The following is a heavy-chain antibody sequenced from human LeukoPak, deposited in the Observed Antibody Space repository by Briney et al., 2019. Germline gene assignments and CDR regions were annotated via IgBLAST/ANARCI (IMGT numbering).Heavy chain of an antibody. J-gene: IGHJ3*02. D-gene: IGHD2-2*01. Sequence: SETLSLTCTVSGGSISSHYWSWIRQPPGKGLEWIGYIYYSGSTNYNPSLKSRVTISVDTSKNQFSLKLSSVTAADTAVYYCARIIVVPAAKAAFDIWGQGTMVTVSS. CDR2: IYYSGST. CDR3: ARIIVVPAAKAAFDI. V-gene: IGHV4-59*11. CDR1: GGSISSHY.